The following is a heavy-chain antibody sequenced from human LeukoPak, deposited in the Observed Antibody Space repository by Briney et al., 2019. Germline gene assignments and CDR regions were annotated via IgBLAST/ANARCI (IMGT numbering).Heavy chain of an antibody. Sequence: GGSLRLSCAASGFTFSSYWMSWVRQAPGKGLEWVANIKQDGSETYYVDSVKGRFTISRDNAKNSLYLQMNSLRAEDTAVYYCASSCGWDPTYYFDCWGQGTLVTVSS. CDR3: ASSCGWDPTYYFDC. D-gene: IGHD6-19*01. V-gene: IGHV3-7*01. CDR1: GFTFSSYW. CDR2: IKQDGSET. J-gene: IGHJ4*02.